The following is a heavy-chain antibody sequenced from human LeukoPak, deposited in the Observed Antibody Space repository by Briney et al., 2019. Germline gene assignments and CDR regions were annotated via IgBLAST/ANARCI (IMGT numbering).Heavy chain of an antibody. CDR1: GGSISSSTNS. CDR2: NYTSGST. Sequence: SETLSLTCTVSGGSISSSTNSWACIRPPPGKGLEWIRRNYTSGSTNYNPSLKSRVTMSVDTSKNQFSLKLSSVTGADTAVYYCARDARGYSGYDSPHYYYYYYMDVWGKGTTVTISS. CDR3: ARDARGYSGYDSPHYYYYYYMDV. D-gene: IGHD5-12*01. V-gene: IGHV4-39*07. J-gene: IGHJ6*03.